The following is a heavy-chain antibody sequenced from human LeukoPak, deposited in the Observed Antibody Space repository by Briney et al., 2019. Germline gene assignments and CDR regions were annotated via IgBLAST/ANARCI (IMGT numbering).Heavy chain of an antibody. CDR1: GFTFSSYS. V-gene: IGHV3-48*01. D-gene: IGHD3-10*01. CDR2: ISSSSSTI. J-gene: IGHJ3*02. Sequence: PGGSLRLSCAASGFTFSSYSMNWVRQAPGKGLEWVSYISSSSSTIYYADFVKGRFTISRDNSKNTLYLQMNSLRAEDTAVYYCARVPGAFDIWGQGTMVTVSS. CDR3: ARVPGAFDI.